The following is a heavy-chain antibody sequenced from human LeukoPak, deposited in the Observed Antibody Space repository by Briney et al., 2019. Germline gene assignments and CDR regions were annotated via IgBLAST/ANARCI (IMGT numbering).Heavy chain of an antibody. Sequence: SVKVSCKASGGTFSSYAINWVRQAPGQGLKWMGGIIPIFGTANYAQKFQGRVTITADESTSTAYMELSSLRSEDTAVYYCARVPSSIAAARYYYYYYMDVWGKGTTVTISS. D-gene: IGHD6-13*01. V-gene: IGHV1-69*13. CDR2: IIPIFGTA. CDR3: ARVPSSIAAARYYYYYYMDV. CDR1: GGTFSSYA. J-gene: IGHJ6*03.